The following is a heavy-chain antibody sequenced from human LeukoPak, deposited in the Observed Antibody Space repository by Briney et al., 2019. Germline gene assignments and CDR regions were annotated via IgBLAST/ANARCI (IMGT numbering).Heavy chain of an antibody. CDR3: AKGRGRYGSGSYLTYYYYYMDV. J-gene: IGHJ6*03. Sequence: GGSLRLSCAASGFTFSDYCMSWIRQAPGKGLEWVSYISSSGSTIYYADSVKGRFTISRDNSKNTLYLQMNSLRAEDTAVYYCAKGRGRYGSGSYLTYYYYYMDVWGKGTTVTVSS. V-gene: IGHV3-11*01. CDR2: ISSSGSTI. CDR1: GFTFSDYC. D-gene: IGHD3-10*01.